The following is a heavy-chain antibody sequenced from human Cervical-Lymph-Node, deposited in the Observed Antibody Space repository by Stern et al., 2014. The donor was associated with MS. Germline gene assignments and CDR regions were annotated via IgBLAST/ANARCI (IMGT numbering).Heavy chain of an antibody. V-gene: IGHV2-5*02. CDR2: IYWDDDK. D-gene: IGHD6-13*01. Sequence: ESGPTLVKPTQTLTLTCPFSGFSLRTSGVGVGWVRQPPGKALEWLALIYWDDDKRYSPSLKSRLTITRGTSRNQVVLTMTNMDPVDTATYYCAHALGSSNWAFGYWGQGTLVTVSS. CDR1: GFSLRTSGVG. CDR3: AHALGSSNWAFGY. J-gene: IGHJ4*02.